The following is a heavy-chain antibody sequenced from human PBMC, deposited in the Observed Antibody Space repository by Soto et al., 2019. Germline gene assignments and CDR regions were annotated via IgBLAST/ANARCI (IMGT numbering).Heavy chain of an antibody. CDR3: TTVWVMVRGVPCFDY. D-gene: IGHD3-10*01. V-gene: IGHV3-15*07. Sequence: GGSLRLSCAASGFTFSNAWMNWVRQAPGKGLEWVGRIKSKTDGGTTDYAAPVKGRFTISRDDSKNTLYLQMNSLKTEDTAVYYCTTVWVMVRGVPCFDYWGQGTLVTVSS. CDR1: GFTFSNAW. CDR2: IKSKTDGGTT. J-gene: IGHJ4*02.